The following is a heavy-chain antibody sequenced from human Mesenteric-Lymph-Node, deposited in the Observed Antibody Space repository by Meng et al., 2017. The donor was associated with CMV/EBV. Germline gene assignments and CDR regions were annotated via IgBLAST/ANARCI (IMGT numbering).Heavy chain of an antibody. V-gene: IGHV3-7*01. D-gene: IGHD1-1*01. J-gene: IGHJ4*02. CDR2: LNHYGSEE. Sequence: GESLKISCAASGFTFSDYYMYWVRQAPGKGLEWVATLNHYGSEEYCVNSVKGRFTITRDNAKNSLFLQMNSLKAEDTAVYYCARGTGEPGMDYWGQGALVTVSS. CDR1: GFTFSDYY. CDR3: ARGTGEPGMDY.